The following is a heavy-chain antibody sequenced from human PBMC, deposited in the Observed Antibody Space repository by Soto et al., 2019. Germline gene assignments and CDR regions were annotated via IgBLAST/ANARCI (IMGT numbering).Heavy chain of an antibody. Sequence: SQTLSLTCAISGDSVSSNSAAWNWIRQSPSRGLEWLGRTYYRSKWYNDYAVSVKSRITINPDTSKNQFSLQLNSVTPEDTAVYYCVRGYGTDDVSYVADYFDYWGQGTVVTVSS. CDR3: VRGYGTDDVSYVADYFDY. D-gene: IGHD2-8*01. J-gene: IGHJ4*02. CDR1: GDSVSSNSAA. V-gene: IGHV6-1*01. CDR2: TYYRSKWYN.